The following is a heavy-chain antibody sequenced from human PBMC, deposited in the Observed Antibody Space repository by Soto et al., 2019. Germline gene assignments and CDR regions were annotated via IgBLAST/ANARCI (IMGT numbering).Heavy chain of an antibody. CDR3: AAMKTY. D-gene: IGHD3-16*01. Sequence: EVQQVESGGGLVKPGGSLRLTCAASGFNFKNAWMNWVRQAPGKGLGWFGRIKSETDGGTTDYAAPVKGRFTISRDDSKSTLFLQMNSLKTEDTGVYYCAAMKTYWGQGTPVTVSS. J-gene: IGHJ4*02. CDR2: IKSETDGGTT. V-gene: IGHV3-15*07. CDR1: GFNFKNAW.